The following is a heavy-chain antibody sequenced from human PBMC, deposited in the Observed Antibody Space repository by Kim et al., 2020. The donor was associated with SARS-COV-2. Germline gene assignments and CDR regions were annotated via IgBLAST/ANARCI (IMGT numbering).Heavy chain of an antibody. CDR3: ARDAASAAGIFDY. D-gene: IGHD6-13*01. Sequence: YADSVKGRFTISRDNAKNSLYLQMNSLRAEDTAVYYCARDAASAAGIFDYWGQGTLVTVSS. V-gene: IGHV3-21*01. J-gene: IGHJ4*02.